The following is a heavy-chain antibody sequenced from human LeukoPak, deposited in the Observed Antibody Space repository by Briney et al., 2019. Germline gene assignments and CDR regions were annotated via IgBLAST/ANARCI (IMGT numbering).Heavy chain of an antibody. J-gene: IGHJ5*02. Sequence: GGSLRPSCAASGFTVSSNYMSWVRQAPGKGLKWVSVIYSGGSTYYADSVKGRFTISRDNSKNTLYLQMNSLRAEDTAVYYCASRATVTTDRFWFDPWGQGTLVTVS. CDR3: ASRATVTTDRFWFDP. V-gene: IGHV3-53*01. D-gene: IGHD4-11*01. CDR1: GFTVSSNY. CDR2: IYSGGST.